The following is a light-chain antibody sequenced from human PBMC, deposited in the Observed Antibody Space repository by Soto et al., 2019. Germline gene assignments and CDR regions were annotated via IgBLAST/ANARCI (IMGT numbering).Light chain of an antibody. CDR2: GVS. J-gene: IGKJ2*01. Sequence: DMVLTQSPATLSLSPGERATLSCRASQSVSRSYLSWYQQKAGQAPRLLIHGVSTRSTFLPERFSGSGSWTDFTLTTISLEPEDFAVDYFQQYGSSPPYTFGQGTKVEIK. CDR1: QSVSRSY. CDR3: QQYGSSPPYT. V-gene: IGKV3-20*01.